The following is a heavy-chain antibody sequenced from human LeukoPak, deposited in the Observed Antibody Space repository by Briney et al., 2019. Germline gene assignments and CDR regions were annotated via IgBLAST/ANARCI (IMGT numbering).Heavy chain of an antibody. V-gene: IGHV3-48*02. D-gene: IGHD4-17*01. CDR2: ISYSSSRI. CDR3: ARDQAYAFDY. CDR1: GFSFSDYS. J-gene: IGHJ4*02. Sequence: GGSLRLSCVASGFSFSDYSLNWVRQAPGRGLEWVSYISYSSSRIDYADSVKGRFTISRDNAKNSLYLQMNSLRDEDTAVYYCARDQAYAFDYWGQGTLVTVSS.